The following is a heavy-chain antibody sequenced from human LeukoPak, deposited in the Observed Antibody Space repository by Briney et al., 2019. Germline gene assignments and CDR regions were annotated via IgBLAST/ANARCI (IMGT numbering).Heavy chain of an antibody. D-gene: IGHD6-13*01. CDR2: ISGSGGST. Sequence: PGGSLRLSCAASGLTFSSYAIIWVRQAPGKGLEWVSTISGSGGSTNYADSVKGRFTISRDNSKNTLYLQMNSLRAEDTAVYDCAKDGKKYGSTWDFDYWGQGTLVTVSS. V-gene: IGHV3-23*01. CDR3: AKDGKKYGSTWDFDY. J-gene: IGHJ4*02. CDR1: GLTFSSYA.